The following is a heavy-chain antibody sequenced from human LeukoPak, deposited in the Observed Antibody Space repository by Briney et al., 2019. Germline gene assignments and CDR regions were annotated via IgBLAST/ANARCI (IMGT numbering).Heavy chain of an antibody. CDR2: IYSSGST. Sequence: SETLSLTCIVSGDSISRHYWNWIRRPAGKGLEWVGRIYSSGSTSYNPSLKSRVSMSADPSKNEFSVNLRSVTAADTAVYYCARTNDYDSSGYYSWDYYYYMDVWGKGTTVTVSS. CDR3: ARTNDYDSSGYYSWDYYYYMDV. V-gene: IGHV4-4*07. CDR1: GDSISRHY. J-gene: IGHJ6*03. D-gene: IGHD3-22*01.